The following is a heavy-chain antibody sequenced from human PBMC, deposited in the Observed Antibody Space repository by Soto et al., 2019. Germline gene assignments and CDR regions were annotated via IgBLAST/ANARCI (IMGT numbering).Heavy chain of an antibody. CDR2: IDAGTGNT. CDR3: ASSGYNYASPYCGMDV. CDR1: GYTFTSYP. J-gene: IGHJ6*02. Sequence: ASVKVSCKASGYTFTSYPIHWVRQAPGQRLEWMGWIDAGTGNTKYSQRFQGRVTFTTATSASTAYMDLSSLRSEDTAVFYCASSGYNYASPYCGMDVWGQGTTVTVSS. D-gene: IGHD5-18*01. V-gene: IGHV1-3*01.